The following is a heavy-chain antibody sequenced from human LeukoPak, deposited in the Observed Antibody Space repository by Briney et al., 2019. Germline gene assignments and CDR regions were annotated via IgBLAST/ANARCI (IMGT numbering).Heavy chain of an antibody. Sequence: SETLSLTCAVNGGSFSGYYWSWIRQPPGKGLEWIGEINHSGSTNYNPSLKSRVTISVDTSKNQFSLKLSSVTAADTAVYYCARVVYAGGVGYWGQGTLVTVSS. CDR1: GGSFSGYY. D-gene: IGHD1-14*01. J-gene: IGHJ4*02. CDR2: INHSGST. CDR3: ARVVYAGGVGY. V-gene: IGHV4-34*01.